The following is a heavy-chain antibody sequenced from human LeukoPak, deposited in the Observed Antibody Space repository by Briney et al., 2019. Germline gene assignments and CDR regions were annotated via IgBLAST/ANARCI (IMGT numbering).Heavy chain of an antibody. D-gene: IGHD3-3*01. V-gene: IGHV4-34*01. J-gene: IGHJ4*02. Sequence: SETLSLTCAVYGGSLSGSYWSWIRQPPGKGLEWIGEINHSGSANYNPSLKSRVTLSIDKSKNQFSLNLNSVTAANTAVYYCARARRDSGYYKVDYWGQGTLVTVSS. CDR1: GGSLSGSY. CDR2: INHSGSA. CDR3: ARARRDSGYYKVDY.